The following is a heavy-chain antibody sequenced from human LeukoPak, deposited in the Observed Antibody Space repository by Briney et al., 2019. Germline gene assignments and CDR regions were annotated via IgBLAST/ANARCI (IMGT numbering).Heavy chain of an antibody. CDR1: GYTFTSYG. Sequence: GASVKVSCKASGYTFTSYGISWVRQAPGQGLEWMGWISAYNGNTNYAQKHQGRVTMTTDTSTSTAYMELRSLRSDDTAVYYCARQAKYYDILTGYQDYWGQGTLVTVSS. J-gene: IGHJ4*02. D-gene: IGHD3-9*01. V-gene: IGHV1-18*01. CDR3: ARQAKYYDILTGYQDY. CDR2: ISAYNGNT.